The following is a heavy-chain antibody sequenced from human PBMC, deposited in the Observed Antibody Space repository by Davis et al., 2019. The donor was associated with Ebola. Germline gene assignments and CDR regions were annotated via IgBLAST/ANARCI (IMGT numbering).Heavy chain of an antibody. V-gene: IGHV3-21*01. CDR3: ARGKTAQVYYFDS. J-gene: IGHJ4*02. Sequence: GESLKISCAASGFTFSSYSMNWVRQAPGKGLEWVSTITSLSSYIYYAASVKGRFTISRDNAKNSLYLQMNSLRAEDTAVYYCARGKTAQVYYFDSWGQGSLVTVSS. CDR1: GFTFSSYS. CDR2: ITSLSSYI. D-gene: IGHD2-8*01.